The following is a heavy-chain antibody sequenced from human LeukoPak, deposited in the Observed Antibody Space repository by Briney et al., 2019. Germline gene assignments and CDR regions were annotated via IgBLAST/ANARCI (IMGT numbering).Heavy chain of an antibody. CDR3: AREGRITMVRGVIGNGY. CDR2: INPNSGGT. CDR1: GYTFTGYY. D-gene: IGHD3-10*01. Sequence: ASVKVSCKASGYTFTGYYMHWVRQAPGQGLEWMGWINPNSGGTNYAQKFQGRVTMTRDTFISTAYMELSRLRSDDTAVYYCAREGRITMVRGVIGNGYWGQGTLVTVSS. J-gene: IGHJ4*02. V-gene: IGHV1-2*02.